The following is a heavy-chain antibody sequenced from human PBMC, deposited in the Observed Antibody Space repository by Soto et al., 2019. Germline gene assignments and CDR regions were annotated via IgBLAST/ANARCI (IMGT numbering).Heavy chain of an antibody. V-gene: IGHV4-61*01. Sequence: SETLSLTCTVSGGSVSSGSYYWSWIRQPPGNGLEWIGYIYYSGSTNYNPSLKSRVTISVDTSKNQFSLKLSSVTAADTAVYYCARGVAAAGRRGLFDYWGQGTLVTVSS. CDR2: IYYSGST. CDR3: ARGVAAAGRRGLFDY. D-gene: IGHD6-13*01. J-gene: IGHJ4*02. CDR1: GGSVSSGSYY.